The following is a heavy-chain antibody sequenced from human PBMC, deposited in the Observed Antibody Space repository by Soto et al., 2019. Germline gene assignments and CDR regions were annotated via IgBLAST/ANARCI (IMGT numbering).Heavy chain of an antibody. Sequence: QVQLVESGGGLVKPGGSLRLSCAASGFTFSDFYMSWIRQAPGKGLEWVSYISNSGSATYAESVEGRFTSSRDNPKNSLYLQMNSLRAEDAAMYYCVRGGYSGYVIYWGQGTLVTVSS. V-gene: IGHV3-11*01. D-gene: IGHD5-12*01. CDR3: VRGGYSGYVIY. J-gene: IGHJ4*02. CDR2: ISNSGSAT. CDR1: GFTFSDFY.